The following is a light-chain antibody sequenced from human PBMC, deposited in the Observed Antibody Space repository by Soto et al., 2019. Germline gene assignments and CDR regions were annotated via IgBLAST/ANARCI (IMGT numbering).Light chain of an antibody. CDR3: QQYNSWPPT. Sequence: EVVMTQSQATLSVSPGERATLSCRASQSVRSNLAWYQQKPGQAPRLLIYGVSTRATGIPARFSGSGSATEFTLTISSLQSEDFAVYWCQQYNSWPPTFGQGTKVDIK. CDR1: QSVRSN. J-gene: IGKJ1*01. V-gene: IGKV3-15*01. CDR2: GVS.